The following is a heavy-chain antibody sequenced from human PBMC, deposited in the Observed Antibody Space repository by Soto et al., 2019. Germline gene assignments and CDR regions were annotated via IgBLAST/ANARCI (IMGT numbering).Heavy chain of an antibody. CDR2: MNPNSGNT. V-gene: IGHV1-8*01. CDR1: GYTFTSYD. J-gene: IGHJ6*02. D-gene: IGHD3-22*01. CDR3: AREVVSRGMDV. Sequence: QVQLVQSGAEVKKPGASVKVSCKTSGYTFTSYDISWVRQATGQGLEWMGWMNPNSGNTGYAQKFQGRVTMTRNTSISTAYMDRSSLRSEDTAVYYCAREVVSRGMDVWGHGTTVTVSS.